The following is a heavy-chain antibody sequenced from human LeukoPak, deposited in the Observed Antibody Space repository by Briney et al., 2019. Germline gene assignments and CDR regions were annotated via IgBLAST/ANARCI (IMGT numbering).Heavy chain of an antibody. D-gene: IGHD3-16*01. J-gene: IGHJ6*02. Sequence: GGSLRLSCAASGFTFSSYWMNWARQAPGKGLGWVASINHNGNVNYYVDSVKGRFTISRDNAKNSLYLQMSNLRAEDTAVYFCARGGGLDVWGQGATVTVSS. V-gene: IGHV3-7*03. CDR2: INHNGNVN. CDR3: ARGGGLDV. CDR1: GFTFSSYW.